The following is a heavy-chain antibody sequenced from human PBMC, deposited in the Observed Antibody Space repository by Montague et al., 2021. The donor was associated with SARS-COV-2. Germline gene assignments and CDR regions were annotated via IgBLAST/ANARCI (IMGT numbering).Heavy chain of an antibody. CDR3: VREKYYFDDSGSK. V-gene: IGHV4-61*01. J-gene: IGHJ4*02. CDR2: VYHTGST. CDR1: GVSISSGSYY. D-gene: IGHD3-22*01. Sequence: SETLSLTCYVSGVSISSGSYYWSWVRQPPGKGLEWIRYVYHTGSTNYNPSLKSRVTLSIDTSKNQFSLNLTSVTAADTAVYYCVREKYYFDDSGSKWGQGTLVTV.